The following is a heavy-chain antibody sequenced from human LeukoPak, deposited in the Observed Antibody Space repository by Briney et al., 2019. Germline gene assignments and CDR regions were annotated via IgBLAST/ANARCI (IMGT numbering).Heavy chain of an antibody. CDR1: GFTFSSYG. D-gene: IGHD2-15*01. J-gene: IGHJ4*02. V-gene: IGHV3-30*02. CDR3: AESFPLPARLGYCSGGSCPSDY. CDR2: IRYDGSNK. Sequence: SGGSLRLSCAASGFTFSSYGMHWVRQAPGKGLEWVAFIRYDGSNKYYADSVKGRFTISRDNSKNTLYLQMNSLRAEDTAVYYCAESFPLPARLGYCSGGSCPSDYWGQGTLVTVSS.